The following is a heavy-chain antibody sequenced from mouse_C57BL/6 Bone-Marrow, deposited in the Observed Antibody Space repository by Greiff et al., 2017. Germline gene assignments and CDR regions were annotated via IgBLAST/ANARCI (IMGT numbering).Heavy chain of an antibody. J-gene: IGHJ2*01. CDR3: TTGTGTGFDY. CDR1: GFNIQDDY. CDR2: IDPENGDT. V-gene: IGHV14-4*01. D-gene: IGHD4-1*01. Sequence: EVQLQQSGAELVRPGASVKLSCTASGFNIQDDYMHWVKQRPEQGLEWIGWIDPENGDTEYASKFQGKATITADTASNTADLQRSSLTSEDTAGYYCTTGTGTGFDYWGQGTTLTVSS.